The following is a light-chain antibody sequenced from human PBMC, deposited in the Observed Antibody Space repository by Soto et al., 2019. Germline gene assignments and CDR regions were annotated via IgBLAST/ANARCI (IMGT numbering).Light chain of an antibody. Sequence: EIVLTQSPATLSLSPGERATLSCRASQSVSSYLAWYQQKPGQAPRLLIYDASNRGTGIPARFSGSGSGTDFTFTISSLEPEDFSVYYCQQRSNWLYTFGQGTKLEIK. V-gene: IGKV3-11*01. CDR1: QSVSSY. CDR2: DAS. J-gene: IGKJ2*01. CDR3: QQRSNWLYT.